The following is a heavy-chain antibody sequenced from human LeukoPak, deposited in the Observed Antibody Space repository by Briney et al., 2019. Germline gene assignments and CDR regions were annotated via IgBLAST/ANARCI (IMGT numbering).Heavy chain of an antibody. J-gene: IGHJ5*02. V-gene: IGHV3-48*04. Sequence: GGSLRLSCAASGFTFTNFAMNWVRQAPGKGLEWVSYIGSASSPIYYADSVKGRFTISRDNARGSLFLQMNSLRAEDTAVYYCARGSHDLDLWGQGTLVTVSS. CDR1: GFTFTNFA. CDR2: IGSASSPI. CDR3: ARGSHDLDL. D-gene: IGHD3-3*01.